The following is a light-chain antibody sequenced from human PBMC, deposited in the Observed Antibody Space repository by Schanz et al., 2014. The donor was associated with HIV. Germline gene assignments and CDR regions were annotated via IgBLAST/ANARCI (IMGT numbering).Light chain of an antibody. CDR2: NTF. V-gene: IGLV1-44*01. Sequence: QSVLTQPPSASGTPGQRVTISCSGSSSNIGSNYVLWHQQLPGTAPRLVIYNTFHRPSGVPDRFSGSQSGTSASLAISGLQSEDESDFFCATWDDSLDGWVFGGGTKLTVL. CDR3: ATWDDSLDGWV. CDR1: SSNIGSNY. J-gene: IGLJ3*02.